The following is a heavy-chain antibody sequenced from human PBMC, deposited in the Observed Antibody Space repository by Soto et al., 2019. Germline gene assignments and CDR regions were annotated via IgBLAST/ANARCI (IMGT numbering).Heavy chain of an antibody. J-gene: IGHJ5*02. V-gene: IGHV4-4*07. CDR1: GASISGYY. Sequence: PSETLSLTCTVSGASISGYYWSWIRKSAGKGLEWIGRIYATGTTDYNPSLKSRVMMKVDTSKKQFSLKLRSVTAADTAVYYCVRDGTKTLRDWFDPWGQGISVTVSS. CDR3: VRDGTKTLRDWFDP. D-gene: IGHD1-1*01. CDR2: IYATGTT.